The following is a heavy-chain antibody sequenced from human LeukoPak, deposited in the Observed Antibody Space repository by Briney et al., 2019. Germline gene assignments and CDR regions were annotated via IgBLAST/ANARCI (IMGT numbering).Heavy chain of an antibody. CDR3: AKGTISGIPAAIPFDY. J-gene: IGHJ4*02. CDR1: GFTFSSYG. Sequence: GGSLRLSCAASGFTFSSYGMHWVRQAPGKGLEWVAFIRYDGSNKYYADSVKGRFTISRDNSKNTLYLQMNSLRAEDTAVYYWAKGTISGIPAAIPFDYWGQGTLVTVSS. V-gene: IGHV3-30*02. D-gene: IGHD2-2*01. CDR2: IRYDGSNK.